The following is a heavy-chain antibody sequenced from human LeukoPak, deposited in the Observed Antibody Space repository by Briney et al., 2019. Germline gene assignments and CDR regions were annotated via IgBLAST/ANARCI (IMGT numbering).Heavy chain of an antibody. CDR3: ARGGVSLSATVTTYYYYGMDV. Sequence: ASVKVSCKASGYTFTSYDINWVRQATGQGLEWMGWMNPNSGNTGYAQKFQGRVTMTRNTSISTAYMELSSLRSEDTAVYYCARGGVSLSATVTTYYYYGMDVWGQGTTVTVSS. J-gene: IGHJ6*02. CDR2: MNPNSGNT. CDR1: GYTFTSYD. D-gene: IGHD4-11*01. V-gene: IGHV1-8*01.